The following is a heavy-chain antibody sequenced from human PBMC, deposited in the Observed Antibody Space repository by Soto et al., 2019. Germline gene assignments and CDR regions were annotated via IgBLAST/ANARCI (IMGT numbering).Heavy chain of an antibody. D-gene: IGHD5-12*01. CDR1: GFIFSGYA. Sequence: QVQLVESGGGVVQPGRSLRLSCAASGFIFSGYAMHWVRQAPGKGLEWVAVISYDGNTKYYADSVKGRFTVSRDNSKNTLYVQMNNLGAEDTDMYYCAKETSAYEIDYWGQGTLVTVSS. CDR2: ISYDGNTK. V-gene: IGHV3-30-3*01. J-gene: IGHJ4*02. CDR3: AKETSAYEIDY.